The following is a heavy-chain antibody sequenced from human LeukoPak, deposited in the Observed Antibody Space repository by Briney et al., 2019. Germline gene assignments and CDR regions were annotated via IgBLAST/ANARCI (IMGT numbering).Heavy chain of an antibody. D-gene: IGHD2-2*01. Sequence: GASVKVSCKASGYTFTSYGISWVRQAPGQGLEWMGWISAYNGNTNYAQKLQGRVTMTTDTSTSTAYMELRGLRSDDTAVYYCARVGLGYCSSTSCYEFDYWGQGTLVTVSS. CDR1: GYTFTSYG. CDR3: ARVGLGYCSSTSCYEFDY. J-gene: IGHJ4*02. CDR2: ISAYNGNT. V-gene: IGHV1-18*04.